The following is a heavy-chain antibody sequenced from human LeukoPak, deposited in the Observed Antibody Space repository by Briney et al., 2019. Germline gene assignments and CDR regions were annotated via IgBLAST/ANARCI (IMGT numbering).Heavy chain of an antibody. CDR1: GGSISSGGYY. CDR2: IYYSGST. J-gene: IGHJ4*02. D-gene: IGHD3-10*01. V-gene: IGHV4-31*03. CDR3: ARSSPYYGCDY. Sequence: PSQTLSLTCTVSGGSISSGGYYWSWLRQHPGKGLEWIGYIYYSGSTYYNPSLKSRVTISVDTSKNQFSLKLSSVTAADTAVYYCARSSPYYGCDYWGQGTLVTVSS.